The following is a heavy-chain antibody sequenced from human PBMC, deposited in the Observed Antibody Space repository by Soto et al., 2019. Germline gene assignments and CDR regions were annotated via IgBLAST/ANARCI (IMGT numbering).Heavy chain of an antibody. CDR1: GFTFIDYA. V-gene: IGHV3-30*18. CDR2: VSHEGRNT. CDR3: AKGGRQWLVTSDFNY. J-gene: IGHJ4*02. Sequence: VQLVESGGGVAQPGRSLRLSCAASGFTFIDYAIQWVRQAHGKGLEWVAVVSHEGRNTHYADSVKGRFTISRDSSKNTVSLEMTSLRAEDTAVYYCAKGGRQWLVTSDFNYWGQGALVTVSS. D-gene: IGHD6-19*01.